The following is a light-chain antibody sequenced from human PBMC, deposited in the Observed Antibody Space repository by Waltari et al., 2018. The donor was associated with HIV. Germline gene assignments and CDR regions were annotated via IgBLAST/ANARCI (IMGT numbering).Light chain of an antibody. J-gene: IGKJ4*01. CDR1: RSIISSF. V-gene: IGKV3-20*01. Sequence: ETVLTRSPGTLSLSPGGRATLSCRASRSIISSFLAWYQHKPGQAPRLLSYGASSRATGTPDRFSGSGSGTEFTLTISGLESEDSAVYYCQQYGSLSTFGGGTKVEIK. CDR2: GAS. CDR3: QQYGSLST.